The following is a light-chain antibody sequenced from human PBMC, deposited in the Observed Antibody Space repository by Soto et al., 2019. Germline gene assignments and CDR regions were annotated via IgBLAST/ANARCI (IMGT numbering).Light chain of an antibody. V-gene: IGLV2-14*03. CDR3: SSYTGGSTLVI. Sequence: QSALTPPASVSGSPGQSITISCTGTNSDVGGFNSVAWYLHHPGKAPKLIIYDVTYRPAGVSHRFSGSQSGNTASLTISALQAEYEADYYCSSYTGGSTLVIFGGGTKVTVL. CDR2: DVT. J-gene: IGLJ2*01. CDR1: NSDVGGFNS.